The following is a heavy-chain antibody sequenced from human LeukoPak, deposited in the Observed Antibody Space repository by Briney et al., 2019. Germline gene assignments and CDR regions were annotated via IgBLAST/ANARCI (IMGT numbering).Heavy chain of an antibody. Sequence: PGGSLRLSCAASGFTFSSYWMSWVRQAPGKGLEWVANIEQDGSEKYYVDSVKGRFTISRDNAKNSLYLQMNSLRAEDTAVYYCAREPQYYDILTGYYPHAFDIWGQGTMVTVSS. CDR2: IEQDGSEK. D-gene: IGHD3-9*01. CDR3: AREPQYYDILTGYYPHAFDI. J-gene: IGHJ3*02. V-gene: IGHV3-7*03. CDR1: GFTFSSYW.